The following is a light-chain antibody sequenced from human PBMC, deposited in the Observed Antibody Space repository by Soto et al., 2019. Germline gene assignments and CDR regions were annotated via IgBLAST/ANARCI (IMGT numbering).Light chain of an antibody. CDR1: QRISSR. V-gene: IGKV1-5*03. CDR3: QQYNSYPWT. Sequence: DIPMTQSPSTLSASVGDRVTITCRASQRISSRLAWYQQKPGKAPKLLIYKASSLEIGVPSRFSGSGSGTEFTLTISSLQPDDFATYYFQQYNSYPWTLGQGTKVEIK. J-gene: IGKJ1*01. CDR2: KAS.